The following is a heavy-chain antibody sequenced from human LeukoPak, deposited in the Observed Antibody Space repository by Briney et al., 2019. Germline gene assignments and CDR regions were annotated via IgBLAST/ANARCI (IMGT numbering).Heavy chain of an antibody. D-gene: IGHD5-24*01. CDR3: ARGVDGYNVEYFDY. J-gene: IGHJ4*02. CDR1: GGSISSYY. Sequence: RSETLSLTCPVSGGSISSYYWSWIRQPPGKGLEWIGYIYYSGSTNYNPSLKSRVTISVDTSKNQFSLKLSSVTAADTAVYYCARGVDGYNVEYFDYWGQGTLVTVSS. V-gene: IGHV4-59*01. CDR2: IYYSGST.